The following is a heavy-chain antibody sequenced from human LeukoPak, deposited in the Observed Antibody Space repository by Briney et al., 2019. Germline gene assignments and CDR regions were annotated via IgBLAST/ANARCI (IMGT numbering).Heavy chain of an antibody. D-gene: IGHD6-13*01. J-gene: IGHJ4*02. CDR2: IYYSGST. Sequence: SETLSLTCTVSGGSISSSSYYWGWIRQPPGKGLEWIGSIYYSGSTYYNPSLKSRVTISVDTSKNQFSLKLSSVTAADTAVYYCAREPPSSSWYQDAGGFDYWGQGTLVTVSS. CDR3: AREPPSSSWYQDAGGFDY. V-gene: IGHV4-39*07. CDR1: GGSISSSSYY.